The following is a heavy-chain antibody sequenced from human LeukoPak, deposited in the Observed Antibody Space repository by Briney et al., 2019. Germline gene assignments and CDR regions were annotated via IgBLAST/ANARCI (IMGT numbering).Heavy chain of an antibody. D-gene: IGHD6-13*01. CDR3: ARRHSSSWTYFDY. CDR1: GGSINSRSYY. J-gene: IGHJ4*02. Sequence: SQTLSLTCTVSGGSINSRSYYWGWIRQPPRKGLEWIGAIYYDGSTFYNPSLKSRVYISVDTSKNQFSLRLSSLTAADTAVYYCARRHSSSWTYFDYWGQGTLVTVSS. V-gene: IGHV4-39*01. CDR2: IYYDGST.